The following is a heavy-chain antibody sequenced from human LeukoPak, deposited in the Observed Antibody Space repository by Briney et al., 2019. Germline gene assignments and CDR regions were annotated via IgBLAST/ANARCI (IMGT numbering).Heavy chain of an antibody. CDR1: GGSLNGYY. CDR3: ARGPPAKPGTGYYYGMDV. Sequence: SETLSLTCVVYGGSLNGYYWSWIRQPPGKRLEWIGEIDHSGSTQYNPSLKSRVTISLDTSKKQFSLKLTSLTAADTAVYYCARGPPAKPGTGYYYGMDVWGQGTTVTVSS. V-gene: IGHV4-34*01. J-gene: IGHJ6*02. CDR2: IDHSGST. D-gene: IGHD2-2*01.